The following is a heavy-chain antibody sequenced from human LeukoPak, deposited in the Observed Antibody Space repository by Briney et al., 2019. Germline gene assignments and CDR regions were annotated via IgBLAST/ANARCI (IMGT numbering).Heavy chain of an antibody. CDR2: ISYDGFNK. J-gene: IGHJ4*02. CDR3: AKDRIRYETSVTARVDH. Sequence: GGSLRLSCAASGFTFSSYGMHWVRQAPGKGLEWVAIISYDGFNKNYGDSVRGRFTISRDDSKNTLYLQVNSLRTDDTAVYYCAKDRIRYETSVTARVDHWGQGTLVTVSS. V-gene: IGHV3-30*18. D-gene: IGHD4-17*01. CDR1: GFTFSSYG.